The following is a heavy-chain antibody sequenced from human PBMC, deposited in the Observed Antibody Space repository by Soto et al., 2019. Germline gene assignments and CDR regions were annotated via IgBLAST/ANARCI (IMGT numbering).Heavy chain of an antibody. CDR1: GYTFTGYY. J-gene: IGHJ6*02. Sequence: QVQLVQSGAEVKKPGASVKVSCKASGYTFTGYYMNWVRQAPGQGLEWMGWINPNSGGTNYAQKFQGWVPMTRETSISTAYMERSRLRSDDTAVDYWARGGGSQIAVVTRHYGMDVCGPGTTVTVSS. D-gene: IGHD6-19*01. CDR3: ARGGGSQIAVVTRHYGMDV. CDR2: INPNSGGT. V-gene: IGHV1-2*04.